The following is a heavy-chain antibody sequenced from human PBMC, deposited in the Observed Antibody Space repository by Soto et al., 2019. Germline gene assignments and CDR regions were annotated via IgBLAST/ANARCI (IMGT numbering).Heavy chain of an antibody. CDR3: ARCIQGDYYYGMDV. CDR1: GYTFYSYS. Sequence: ASVKVSCKASGYTFYSYSISWVRQAPGQGLEWMGRINADYGNTQYAQKFRGRVTMTTDTSTTTVYMELTNLRSDDTAVYYCARCIQGDYYYGMDVWGQGTTVTVS. CDR2: INADYGNT. J-gene: IGHJ6*02. D-gene: IGHD5-18*01. V-gene: IGHV1-18*01.